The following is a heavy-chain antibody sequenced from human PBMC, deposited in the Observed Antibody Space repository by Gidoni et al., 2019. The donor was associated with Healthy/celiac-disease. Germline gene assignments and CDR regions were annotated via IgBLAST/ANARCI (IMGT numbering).Heavy chain of an antibody. CDR3: ARGNSGSYYVAYDY. V-gene: IGHV4-59*01. D-gene: IGHD1-26*01. Sequence: QVQLQESGPGLVKPSETLSLTCTVSGGSISSYYWSWIRQPPGKGLEWIGYIYYSGSTNYNPSLKSRVTISVDTSKNQFSLKLSSVTAADTAVYYCARGNSGSYYVAYDYWGQGTLVTVSS. CDR2: IYYSGST. CDR1: GGSISSYY. J-gene: IGHJ4*02.